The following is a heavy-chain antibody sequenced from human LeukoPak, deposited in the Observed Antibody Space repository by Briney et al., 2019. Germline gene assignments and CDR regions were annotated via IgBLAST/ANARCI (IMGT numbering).Heavy chain of an antibody. D-gene: IGHD2-15*01. V-gene: IGHV3-23*01. Sequence: GGSLRLSCATSGFTFGSYAMTWVRQAPGKGLEWVSGITGIDGSTYYADSVKGRFTISRDNSKNTLYLQMNSLRAEDTAVYYCARGWGYCSGGSCPNDYWGQGTLVTVSS. CDR2: ITGIDGST. CDR3: ARGWGYCSGGSCPNDY. J-gene: IGHJ4*02. CDR1: GFTFGSYA.